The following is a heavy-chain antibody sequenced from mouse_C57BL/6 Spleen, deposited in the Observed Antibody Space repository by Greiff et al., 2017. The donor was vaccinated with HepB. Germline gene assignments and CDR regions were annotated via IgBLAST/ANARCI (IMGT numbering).Heavy chain of an antibody. J-gene: IGHJ3*01. D-gene: IGHD2-4*01. CDR2: IYPGSGNT. CDR1: GYTFTDYY. CDR3: ARNYYDYDGGFAY. V-gene: IGHV1-76*01. Sequence: VQLQQSGAELVRPGASVKLSCKASGYTFTDYYINWVKQRPGQGLEWIARIYPGSGNTYYNEKFKGKATLTAEKSSSTAYMQLSSLTSEDSAVYFCARNYYDYDGGFAYWGQGTLVTVSA.